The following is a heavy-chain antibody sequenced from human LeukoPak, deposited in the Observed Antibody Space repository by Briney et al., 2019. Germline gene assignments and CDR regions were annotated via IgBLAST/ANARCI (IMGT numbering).Heavy chain of an antibody. CDR2: IYYSGST. J-gene: IGHJ4*02. CDR1: GGSISSGGYY. CDR3: ARTSIAVAGVDY. D-gene: IGHD6-19*01. V-gene: IGHV4-31*03. Sequence: SQTLSLTCTVSGGSISSGGYYWSWIRQHPGKGLEWIGYIYYSGSTYYNPSLKSRVTISVDTSKNQFSLKLSSVTAADTAVYYCARTSIAVAGVDYWGRGTLVTVSS.